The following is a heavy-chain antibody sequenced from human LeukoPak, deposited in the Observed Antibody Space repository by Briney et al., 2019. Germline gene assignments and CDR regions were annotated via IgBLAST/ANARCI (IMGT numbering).Heavy chain of an antibody. CDR3: GRDDHFDWLYY. D-gene: IGHD3-9*01. CDR1: GYTFTSYG. Sequence: APVKVSCKASGYTFTSYGISRVRQAPGQGLEWMGWISAYNGNTNYAQKLQGRVTMTTDTSTSTAYMELRSLRSDDTAVYYCGRDDHFDWLYYWGQGTLVTVSS. J-gene: IGHJ4*02. V-gene: IGHV1-18*01. CDR2: ISAYNGNT.